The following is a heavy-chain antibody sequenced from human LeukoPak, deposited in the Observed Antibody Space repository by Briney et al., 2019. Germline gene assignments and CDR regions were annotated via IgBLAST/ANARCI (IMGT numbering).Heavy chain of an antibody. CDR3: AKASLIVVVTLTPFDY. J-gene: IGHJ4*02. V-gene: IGHV3-23*01. D-gene: IGHD3-22*01. Sequence: GGSLRLSCAASGFTFSSYAMNWVRQAPGKGLEWVSAISASGDSTYYADSVKGRFTISRDNSKNTLYLQMNSLRAEDTAVYYCAKASLIVVVTLTPFDYWGQGTLVTVSS. CDR2: ISASGDST. CDR1: GFTFSSYA.